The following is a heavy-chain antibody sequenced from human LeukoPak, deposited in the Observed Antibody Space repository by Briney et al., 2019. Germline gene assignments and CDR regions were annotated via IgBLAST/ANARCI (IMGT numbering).Heavy chain of an antibody. V-gene: IGHV4-34*01. CDR1: GGSFSVYY. CDR3: ARGLGILTPFDY. D-gene: IGHD3-9*01. Sequence: SETLSLTCAVYGGSFSVYYWSWIRQPPGKGLEWIGEINHSGSTNYNPSLKSRVTISVDTSKNQFSLKLSSVTAADTAVYYCARGLGILTPFDYWGQGTLVTVSS. CDR2: INHSGST. J-gene: IGHJ4*02.